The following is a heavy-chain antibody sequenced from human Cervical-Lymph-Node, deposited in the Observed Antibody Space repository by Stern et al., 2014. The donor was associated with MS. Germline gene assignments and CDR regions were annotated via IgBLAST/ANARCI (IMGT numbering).Heavy chain of an antibody. CDR2: TRNKANSYTT. Sequence: VQLVESGGGLVQPGGSLRLSCAASGFTFSDHYMDWVRQAPGKGLEWVGRTRNKANSYTTEYAASVKGRFTISRDDSKNSLYLQMNSLKTEDTAVYYCARDLDGMDVWVQGTTVTVSS. CDR3: ARDLDGMDV. CDR1: GFTFSDHY. J-gene: IGHJ6*02. V-gene: IGHV3-72*01.